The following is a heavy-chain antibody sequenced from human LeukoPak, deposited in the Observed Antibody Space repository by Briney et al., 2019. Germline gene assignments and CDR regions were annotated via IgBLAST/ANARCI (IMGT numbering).Heavy chain of an antibody. CDR3: ARDDCTNGVCYNVVDY. D-gene: IGHD2-8*01. Sequence: ASVKVSCKASGYTFTGYYMHWVRQAPGQGREWMGWINPNSGGTNYEQKFQGRVTMTMDTSISTAYVKLSRLRSDDTAVYSCARDDCTNGVCYNVVDYWGQGTLVTVSS. V-gene: IGHV1-2*02. CDR1: GYTFTGYY. CDR2: INPNSGGT. J-gene: IGHJ4*02.